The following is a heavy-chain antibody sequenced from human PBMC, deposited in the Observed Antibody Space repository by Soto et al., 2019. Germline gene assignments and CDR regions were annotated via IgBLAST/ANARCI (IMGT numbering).Heavy chain of an antibody. CDR3: GRSADCGDECYRPCDY. V-gene: IGHV1-3*01. J-gene: IGHJ4*02. CDR2: INAGNGNT. D-gene: IGHD2-21*01. Sequence: GASVKVSCKASGYTFASYAMNWVRQASGQRLEWMGWINAGNGNTKYSQKFQDRVTITRDTSASTVYMELSSLRSEDTAVYYCGRSADCGDECYRPCDYWGQGILVTVSS. CDR1: GYTFASYA.